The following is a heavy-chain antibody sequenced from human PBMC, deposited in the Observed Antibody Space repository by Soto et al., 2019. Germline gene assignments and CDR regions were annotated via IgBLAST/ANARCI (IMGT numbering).Heavy chain of an antibody. CDR1: GFSFSSYS. CDR2: ISSSSNYI. V-gene: IGHV3-21*01. CDR3: ARVGEGYGDPFDY. Sequence: GGSLRLSCAASGFSFSSYSMNWVRQAPGKGLEWVSSISSSSNYIYYADSVKGRFTISRDNAKNSLYLQMNSLRAEDTAVYYCARVGEGYGDPFDYWGQGTLVTVSS. J-gene: IGHJ4*02. D-gene: IGHD4-17*01.